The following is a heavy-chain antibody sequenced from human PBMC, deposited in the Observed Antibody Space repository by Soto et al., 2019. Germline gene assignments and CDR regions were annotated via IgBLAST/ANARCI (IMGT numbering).Heavy chain of an antibody. CDR1: GFTFRNYA. J-gene: IGHJ4*02. CDR3: AREDYGQYYFDY. CDR2: LSYDGSNK. D-gene: IGHD4-17*01. V-gene: IGHV3-30-3*01. Sequence: GGSLRLSCAASGFTFRNYAMHWVRQAPGKGLEWVAVLSYDGSNKYYADSVKGRFTISRDNSKNTLYLQLSSLRAEDTAMYYRAREDYGQYYFDYWGQGALVTVSS.